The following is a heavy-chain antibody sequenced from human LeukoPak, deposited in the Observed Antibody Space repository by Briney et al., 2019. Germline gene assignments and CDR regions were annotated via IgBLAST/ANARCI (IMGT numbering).Heavy chain of an antibody. V-gene: IGHV3-21*01. CDR3: ANRLDQKSYYYGSGSYYSH. J-gene: IGHJ4*02. Sequence: GGSLRLSCAASGFTFSSYSMNWVRQAPGKGLEWVSSISSSSSYIYYADSVKGRFTISRDNAKNSLYLQMDSLRTEDTAVYYCANRLDQKSYYYGSGSYYSHWGQGTLVTVSS. D-gene: IGHD3-10*01. CDR2: ISSSSSYI. CDR1: GFTFSSYS.